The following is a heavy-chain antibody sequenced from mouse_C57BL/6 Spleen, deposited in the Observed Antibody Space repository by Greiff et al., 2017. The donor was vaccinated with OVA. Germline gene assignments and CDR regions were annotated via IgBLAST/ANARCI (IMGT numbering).Heavy chain of an antibody. CDR3: AKNGPYYYGSSPYAMDY. D-gene: IGHD1-1*01. CDR2: IWRGGST. V-gene: IGHV2-5*01. Sequence: VQLQQSGPGLVQPSQSLSITCTVSGFSLTSYGVHWVRQSPGKGLEWLGVIWRGGSTDYNAAFMSRLSITKDNSKSQVFFKMNSLQADDTAIYYCAKNGPYYYGSSPYAMDYWGQGTSVTVSS. J-gene: IGHJ4*01. CDR1: GFSLTSYG.